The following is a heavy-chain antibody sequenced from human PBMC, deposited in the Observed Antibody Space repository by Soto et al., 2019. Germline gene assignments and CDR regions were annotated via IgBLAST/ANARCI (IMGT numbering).Heavy chain of an antibody. CDR3: AREGYSYAYDFDF. CDR2: IKQDGSVK. Sequence: GGSLRLSCAASGFTFSGYWMSWVRQAPEKGLEWVANIKQDGSVKMYVDSVKGRLTISRDNAKNSLYLQMNSLRAEDTAVYYCAREGYSYAYDFDFWGQGTLVTVSS. V-gene: IGHV3-7*01. J-gene: IGHJ4*02. D-gene: IGHD5-18*01. CDR1: GFTFSGYW.